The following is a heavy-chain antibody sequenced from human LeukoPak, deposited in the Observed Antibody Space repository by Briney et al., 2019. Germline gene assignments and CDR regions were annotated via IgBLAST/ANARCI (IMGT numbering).Heavy chain of an antibody. Sequence: GGSLRLSCAASGFTFSSYSMNWVRQAPGKGLAWVANIIEGGDVKYYVDSVKGRFTISRDNAKNSLYLQMNSLRAEDTAVYYCARVEASGYDYGAFDYWGQGTLVTVSS. CDR3: ARVEASGYDYGAFDY. D-gene: IGHD5-12*01. J-gene: IGHJ4*02. V-gene: IGHV3-7*01. CDR1: GFTFSSYS. CDR2: IIEGGDVK.